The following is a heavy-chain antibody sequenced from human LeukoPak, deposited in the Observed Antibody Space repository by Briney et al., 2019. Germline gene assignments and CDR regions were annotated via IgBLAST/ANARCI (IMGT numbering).Heavy chain of an antibody. J-gene: IGHJ4*02. CDR2: ISYDGSNK. Sequence: DRSLRLSCEASGFTFSSYGMHWVRQAPGKGLEWVAVISYDGSNKYYADSVKGRFTISRDNSKNTLYLQMNSLRAEDTAVYYCAKDPLSDLRGAFDYWGQGTLVTVSS. CDR1: GFTFSSYG. V-gene: IGHV3-30*18. CDR3: AKDPLSDLRGAFDY. D-gene: IGHD1-26*01.